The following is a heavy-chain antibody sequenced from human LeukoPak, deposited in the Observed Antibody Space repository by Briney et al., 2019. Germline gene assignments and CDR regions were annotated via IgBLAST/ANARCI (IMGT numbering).Heavy chain of an antibody. V-gene: IGHV4-59*01. CDR1: NDSISDYY. Sequence: SETLSLTCTVSNDSISDYYRGWIRQPPGKGLEWIGYIHNSGTSTYNLSLKSRVTISADTSKNQFSLKLNSMTTADTAVYYCTRGAGWLIDYWGQGILVTVSS. CDR3: TRGAGWLIDY. J-gene: IGHJ4*02. CDR2: IHNSGTS. D-gene: IGHD3-16*01.